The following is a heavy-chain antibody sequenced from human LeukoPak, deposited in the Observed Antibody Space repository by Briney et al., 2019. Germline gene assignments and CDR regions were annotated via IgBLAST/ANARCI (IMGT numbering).Heavy chain of an antibody. D-gene: IGHD3-10*01. J-gene: IGHJ4*02. CDR2: ISAYIGNT. CDR1: GYTFTNYG. Sequence: ASVKVSCMASGYTFTNYGISWVRQAPGQGLEWMGWISAYIGNTNYAQKLQGRVTMTTDTSTSTAYMELRSLSSDDTAVYYCATAGSRSFPPGYWGQGTLVTVSS. CDR3: ATAGSRSFPPGY. V-gene: IGHV1-18*01.